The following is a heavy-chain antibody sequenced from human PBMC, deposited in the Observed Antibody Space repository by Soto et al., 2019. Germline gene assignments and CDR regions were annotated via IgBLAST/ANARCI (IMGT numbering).Heavy chain of an antibody. CDR3: ARGQRFSDWFDP. CDR2: IYSSGNT. J-gene: IGHJ5*02. CDR1: GGTISGYY. Sequence: SETLSLTCSVSGGTISGYYWTWIRQPAGKGLEWIGRIYSSGNTKYNPSLQSRVTMSLDTSNNQFSLRLTSVTAADTAVYYCARGQRFSDWFDPWGQGTLVTVPQ. V-gene: IGHV4-4*07. D-gene: IGHD3-3*01.